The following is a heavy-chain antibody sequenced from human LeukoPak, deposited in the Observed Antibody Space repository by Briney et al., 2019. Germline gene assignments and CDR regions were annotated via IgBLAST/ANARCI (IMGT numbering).Heavy chain of an antibody. CDR2: ISGSGGSI. CDR3: AKDRDFYGDYVDY. D-gene: IGHD4-17*01. J-gene: IGHJ4*02. CDR1: GFTFSSYA. V-gene: IGHV3-23*01. Sequence: PGGSLRLSCAASGFTFSSYAMSWVRQAPGKGLEWVSTISGSGGSIYYADSVRGRFTISRDNSKNTLYLQMNSPRAEDTAVYYCAKDRDFYGDYVDYWGQGTLVTVSS.